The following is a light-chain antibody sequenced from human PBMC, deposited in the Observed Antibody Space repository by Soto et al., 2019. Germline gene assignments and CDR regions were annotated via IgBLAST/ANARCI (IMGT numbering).Light chain of an antibody. Sequence: TQSPATLSVSPGERATLSCRASQSISSNLAWYQQKPGQIPRLLICGASSRATGIPDRFSGSGSGTDFTLTISRLEPEDFAVYYCQQYGSSPWTFGQGTKVDIK. J-gene: IGKJ1*01. CDR1: QSISSN. V-gene: IGKV3-20*01. CDR2: GAS. CDR3: QQYGSSPWT.